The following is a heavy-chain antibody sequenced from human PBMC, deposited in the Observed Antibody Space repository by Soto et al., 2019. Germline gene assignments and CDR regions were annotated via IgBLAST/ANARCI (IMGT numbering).Heavy chain of an antibody. J-gene: IGHJ6*03. CDR3: ARAVNTTSLTYYDYYYMDV. CDR1: GFTFSSYW. V-gene: IGHV3-7*01. Sequence: GGSLRLSCAASGFTFSSYWMTWVRQAPGKGLEWVANIKQDGSEKYYVDSMRGRFTISRDNAKKSLYLQMNSLRAEDTAVYYCARAVNTTSLTYYDYYYMDVWGKGTTVTVSS. D-gene: IGHD1-1*01. CDR2: IKQDGSEK.